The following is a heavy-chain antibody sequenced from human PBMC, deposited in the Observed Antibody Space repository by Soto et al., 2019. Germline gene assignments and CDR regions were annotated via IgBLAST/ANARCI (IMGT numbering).Heavy chain of an antibody. J-gene: IGHJ6*02. D-gene: IGHD6-13*01. CDR2: VKSKTDGGTT. CDR1: GFTFSNAW. CDR3: TTTAVAGDYYYYYGMDV. V-gene: IGHV3-15*01. Sequence: GGSLRLSCAASGFTFSNAWMSWVRQAPGKGLEWVGRVKSKTDGGTTDYAAPVKGRFTISRDDSKNTLYLQMNSQKTEDTAVYYCTTTAVAGDYYYYYGMDVWGQGTTVTVSS.